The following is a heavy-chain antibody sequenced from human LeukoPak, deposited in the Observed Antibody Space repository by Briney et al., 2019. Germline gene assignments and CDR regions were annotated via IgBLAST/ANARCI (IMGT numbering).Heavy chain of an antibody. CDR1: GFTFSSYG. CDR3: ARGRGYSVSSDAFDI. CDR2: ISTSSGYI. V-gene: IGHV3-21*06. Sequence: GGSLRLSCAASGFTFSSYGMNWVRQAPGKGLEWVSSISTSSGYIYYADSLEGRFTISRDNAENSLYLQMDSLRAEDTAVYYCARGRGYSVSSDAFDIWGQGTMVTVSS. J-gene: IGHJ3*02. D-gene: IGHD5/OR15-5a*01.